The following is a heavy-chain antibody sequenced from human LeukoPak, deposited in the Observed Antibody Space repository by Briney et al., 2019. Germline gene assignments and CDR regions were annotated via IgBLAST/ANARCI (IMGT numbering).Heavy chain of an antibody. CDR1: GFTVSSNY. D-gene: IGHD6-19*01. CDR2: IYSGGST. V-gene: IGHV3-53*01. J-gene: IGHJ4*02. Sequence: GGSLRLSCAASGFTVSSNYMSWVRQAPGKGLEWVSVIYSGGSTYYADSVKGRFPISRDNSKNTLYLQMNSLRAEDTAVYYCARFGYSSGWQTEGFDYWGQGTLVTVSS. CDR3: ARFGYSSGWQTEGFDY.